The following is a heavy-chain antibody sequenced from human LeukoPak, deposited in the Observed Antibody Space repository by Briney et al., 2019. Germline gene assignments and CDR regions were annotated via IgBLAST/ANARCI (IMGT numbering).Heavy chain of an antibody. CDR3: ARAPRSGSPVDY. CDR1: GGTFSSYA. Sequence: SVKVSCKASGGTFSSYAISWVRQAPGQGLEWMGGIIPIFGTANYAQKFQGRVTITADESTSTAYVELSSLRSEDTAVYYCARAPRSGSPVDYWGQGTLVTVSS. V-gene: IGHV1-69*01. D-gene: IGHD1-26*01. J-gene: IGHJ4*02. CDR2: IIPIFGTA.